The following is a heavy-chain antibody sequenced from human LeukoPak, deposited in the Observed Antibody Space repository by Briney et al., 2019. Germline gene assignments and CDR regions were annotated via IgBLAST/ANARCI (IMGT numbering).Heavy chain of an antibody. CDR2: ISGSGANT. CDR3: AKRYSGTSGLYNFDY. V-gene: IGHV3-23*01. CDR1: GFMFRSYA. J-gene: IGHJ4*02. D-gene: IGHD1-26*01. Sequence: GGSLRLSCAASGFMFRSYAMNWVRQAPGKRLEWVSAISGSGANTNYAEAVKGRFTISRDNSKNTLYLQMNSLRAEDTAVYYCAKRYSGTSGLYNFDYWGQGTLVTVSS.